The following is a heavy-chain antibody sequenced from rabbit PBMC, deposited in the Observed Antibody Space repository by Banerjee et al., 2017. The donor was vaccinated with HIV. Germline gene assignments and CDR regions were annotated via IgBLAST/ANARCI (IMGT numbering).Heavy chain of an antibody. CDR3: VREYVRKSGDYYHFKL. Sequence: LEWIGCIGIGDGSTYYATWAKGRFTISRTSSTTVALQMTSLTAADTATYFCVREYVRKSGDYYHFKLWGQGTLVTVS. D-gene: IGHD1-1*01. J-gene: IGHJ4*01. CDR2: IGIGDGST. V-gene: IGHV1S40*01.